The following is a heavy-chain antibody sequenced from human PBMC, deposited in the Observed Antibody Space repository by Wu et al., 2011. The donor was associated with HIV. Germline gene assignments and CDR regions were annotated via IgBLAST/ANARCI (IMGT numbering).Heavy chain of an antibody. CDR2: IIPIFGTA. V-gene: IGHV1-69*12. Sequence: QVQLVQSGAEVKKPGSSVKVYCKASGGTFSSYGISWVRQAPGQGPEWMGGIIPIFGTANYAQKFQGRVTITADESTSTAHMELSSLRSEDTAVYYCARGYKWDLPAYNWFDPWGQGTLVTVSS. CDR1: GGTFSSYG. CDR3: ARGYKWDLPAYNWFDP. D-gene: IGHD1-26*01. J-gene: IGHJ5*02.